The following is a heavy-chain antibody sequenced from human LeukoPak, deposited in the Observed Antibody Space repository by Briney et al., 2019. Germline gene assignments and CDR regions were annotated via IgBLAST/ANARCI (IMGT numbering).Heavy chain of an antibody. D-gene: IGHD3-22*01. Sequence: PGGSLRLSCAASGFTFSSYEMNWVRQAPGKGLEWVSYISSSGSTIYYADSVKGRFTISRDNAKNSLYLQMNSLRAEDTAVYYCAKEGVGSLTMIVVVTYYFDYWGQGTLVTVSS. CDR1: GFTFSSYE. V-gene: IGHV3-48*03. CDR2: ISSSGSTI. CDR3: AKEGVGSLTMIVVVTYYFDY. J-gene: IGHJ4*02.